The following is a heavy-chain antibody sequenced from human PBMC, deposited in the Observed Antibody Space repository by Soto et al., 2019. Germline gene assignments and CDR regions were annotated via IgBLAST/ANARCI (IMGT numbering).Heavy chain of an antibody. Sequence: QVQLVQSGAEVKKPGSSVKVSCKASGGTFSSYAISWVRQAPGQGLEWMGGIIPIFGTANYAQKFQGRVTITADESTSTAYRELGSLGSEDTAVYYCARVKRLQGPFDYWGQGTLVTVSS. J-gene: IGHJ4*02. V-gene: IGHV1-69*12. CDR3: ARVKRLQGPFDY. CDR1: GGTFSSYA. D-gene: IGHD6-25*01. CDR2: IIPIFGTA.